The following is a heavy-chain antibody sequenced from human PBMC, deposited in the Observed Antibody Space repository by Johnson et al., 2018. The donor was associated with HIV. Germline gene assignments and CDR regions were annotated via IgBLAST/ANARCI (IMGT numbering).Heavy chain of an antibody. CDR1: EFSLSNYA. D-gene: IGHD3-22*01. V-gene: IGHV3-30*04. CDR2: ISYDAGKK. Sequence: QVQLVESGGGVVQPGRSLRIYCAVSEFSLSNYAMHWVRLAPGKGLQWMAVISYDAGKKYYADSVRGRFTISRDISKNTLYLQMDSLRPDDTALYYCARGRKDSRQFDIWGQGTLVTVSS. CDR3: ARGRKDSRQFDI. J-gene: IGHJ3*02.